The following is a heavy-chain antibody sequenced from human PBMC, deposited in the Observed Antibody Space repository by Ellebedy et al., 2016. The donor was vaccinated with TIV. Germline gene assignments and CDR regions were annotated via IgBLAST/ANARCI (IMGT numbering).Heavy chain of an antibody. Sequence: ASVKVSXXASGYTFTNNYVHWVRQAPGLGLEWMGIISPSGDTATYAQKFQGRVTMTRDTSTTTVYMELSSLKSEDTAVYYCARELRRARSPFDYWGQGTLVSVSS. V-gene: IGHV1-46*01. J-gene: IGHJ4*02. CDR1: GYTFTNNY. CDR2: ISPSGDTA. CDR3: ARELRRARSPFDY. D-gene: IGHD5-24*01.